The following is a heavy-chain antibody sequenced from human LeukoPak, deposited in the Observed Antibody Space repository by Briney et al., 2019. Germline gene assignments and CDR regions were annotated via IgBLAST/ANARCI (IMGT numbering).Heavy chain of an antibody. D-gene: IGHD4-17*01. CDR3: ARAYSYGDALDY. J-gene: IGHJ4*02. CDR1: GFTFSSYG. V-gene: IGHV3-30*02. CDR2: IRYDGSNK. Sequence: PGGSLRLSCAASGFTFSSYGMHWVRQAPGKGLEWVAFIRYDGSNKYYADSVKGRFTISRDNSKNTLYLQMNSLRAEDTAVYYCARAYSYGDALDYWGQGTLVTVSS.